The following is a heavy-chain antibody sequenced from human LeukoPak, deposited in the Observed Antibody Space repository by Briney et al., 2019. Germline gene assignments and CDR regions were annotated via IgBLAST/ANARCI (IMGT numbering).Heavy chain of an antibody. CDR1: GFTFSSYW. Sequence: GGSLRLSCAASGFTFSSYWMHWVRQAPGKGLVWVSRINSDGSSTSYADSVKGRFTISRDNAKNTLYLQMNSLRAEDTAVCYCARDQESRGYSYGYPFRYYYYYGMDVWGQGTTVTVSS. CDR2: INSDGSST. J-gene: IGHJ6*02. V-gene: IGHV3-74*01. D-gene: IGHD5-18*01. CDR3: ARDQESRGYSYGYPFRYYYYYGMDV.